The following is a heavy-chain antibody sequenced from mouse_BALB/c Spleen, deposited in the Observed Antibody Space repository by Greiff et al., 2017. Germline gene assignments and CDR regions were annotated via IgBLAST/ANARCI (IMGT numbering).Heavy chain of an antibody. J-gene: IGHJ3*01. D-gene: IGHD2-1*01. CDR2: ISSGGSYT. CDR3: ARHEGNYDY. CDR1: GFTFSSYA. V-gene: IGHV5-9-3*01. Sequence: EVQGVESGGGLVKPGGSLKLSCAASGFTFSSYAMSWVRQTPEKRLEWVATISSGGSYTYYPDSVKGRFTISRDNAKNTLYLQMSSLRSEDTAMYYCARHEGNYDYWGQGTLVTVSA.